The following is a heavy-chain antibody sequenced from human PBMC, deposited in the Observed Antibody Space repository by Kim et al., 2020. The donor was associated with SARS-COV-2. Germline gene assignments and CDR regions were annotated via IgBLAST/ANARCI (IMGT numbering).Heavy chain of an antibody. D-gene: IGHD1-26*01. V-gene: IGHV4-39*07. CDR3: AREAEWVGATD. J-gene: IGHJ4*02. CDR1: GGSISGSSDF. Sequence: SETLSLTCTVSGGSISGSSDFWGWIRQPPGKGLEWIGSMYYIGSTYYNPSLKCRVTISIDTSKNQVSLKMTSVTAADTAVDYCAREAEWVGATDWGVGSL. CDR2: MYYIGST.